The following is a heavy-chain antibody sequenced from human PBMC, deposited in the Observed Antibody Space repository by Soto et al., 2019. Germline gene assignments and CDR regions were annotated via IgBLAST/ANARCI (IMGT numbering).Heavy chain of an antibody. Sequence: GASVKVSCKASGYSFSTHSIHWVRRAPGQGLEWMGWINGGNGNTKYSQKFRDRVTITRDASASTGYMELSSLRSEDTAVYYCARGKGMEENYYYYGMDVWGQGTTVTVSS. CDR2: INGGNGNT. CDR3: ARGKGMEENYYYYGMDV. CDR1: GYSFSTHS. D-gene: IGHD1-1*01. V-gene: IGHV1-3*01. J-gene: IGHJ6*02.